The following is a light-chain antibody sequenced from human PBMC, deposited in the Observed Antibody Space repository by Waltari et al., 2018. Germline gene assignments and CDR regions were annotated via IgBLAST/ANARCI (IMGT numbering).Light chain of an antibody. Sequence: QSALTQPASVSGSPGQSITISCTGTSSDVGTYKYVSWYQQHPGKAPKLMIYEVSNRPSGVSDRFSGAKSGSTASLTISGLQAEDEADYYCNSYTTNSTVVFGGGTKVTVL. CDR3: NSYTTNSTVV. J-gene: IGLJ3*02. CDR2: EVS. CDR1: SSDVGTYKY. V-gene: IGLV2-14*01.